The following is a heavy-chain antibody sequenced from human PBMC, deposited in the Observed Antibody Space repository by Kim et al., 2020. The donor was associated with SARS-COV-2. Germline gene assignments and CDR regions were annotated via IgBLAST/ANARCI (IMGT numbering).Heavy chain of an antibody. V-gene: IGHV4-31*03. CDR1: GGSISSGGYY. Sequence: SETLSLTCTVSGGSISSGGYYWSWIRQHPGKGLEWIGYIYYSGSTYYNPSLKSRVTISVDTSKNQFSLKLSSVTAADTAVYYCARAVGGRRAIWFGDHKRQYWYFDLWGRGTLVTVSS. J-gene: IGHJ2*01. CDR3: ARAVGGRRAIWFGDHKRQYWYFDL. D-gene: IGHD3-10*01. CDR2: IYYSGST.